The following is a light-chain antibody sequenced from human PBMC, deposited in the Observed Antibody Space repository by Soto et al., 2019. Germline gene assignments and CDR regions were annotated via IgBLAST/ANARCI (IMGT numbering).Light chain of an antibody. CDR2: DAS. J-gene: IGKJ4*01. CDR3: QQRSNWPLT. V-gene: IGKV3-11*01. CDR1: QSVSRY. Sequence: EIVLTQSPATLSVSPGERATLSYRASQSVSRYVAWYQHKPGQAPRLLVYDASDRAAGVPARFSGSGSGTDFTLTISSLEPEDFAIYYCQQRSNWPLTFGGGTKVDIK.